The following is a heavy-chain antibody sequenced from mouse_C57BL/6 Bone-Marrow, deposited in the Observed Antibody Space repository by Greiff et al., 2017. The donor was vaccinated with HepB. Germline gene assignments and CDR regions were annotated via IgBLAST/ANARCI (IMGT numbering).Heavy chain of an antibody. CDR3: ARQRYYYGSRGYYAMDY. Sequence: VQLQESGPGLVAPSQSLSITCTVSGFSFTSYGVHWVRQPPGKGLEWLVVIWSDGSTTYNSALKSRLSISKDNSKSQVFLKMNSLQTDDTSMYYCARQRYYYGSRGYYAMDYWGQGTSVTVSS. D-gene: IGHD1-1*01. CDR1: GFSFTSYG. CDR2: IWSDGST. V-gene: IGHV2-6-1*01. J-gene: IGHJ4*01.